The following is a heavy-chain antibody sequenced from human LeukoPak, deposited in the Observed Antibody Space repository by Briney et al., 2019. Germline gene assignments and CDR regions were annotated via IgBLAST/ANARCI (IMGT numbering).Heavy chain of an antibody. D-gene: IGHD3-3*01. CDR3: AKAAYYDFWSGTAYFDY. Sequence: PGGSLRLSCAASGFTLDDYAMHWVRQVPGKGLEWVSGLSWNSGDIGYADSVKGRFTISRDNAKNSLYLQMNSLRAEDTALYYCAKAAYYDFWSGTAYFDYWGQGTLVTVSS. J-gene: IGHJ4*02. V-gene: IGHV3-9*01. CDR2: LSWNSGDI. CDR1: GFTLDDYA.